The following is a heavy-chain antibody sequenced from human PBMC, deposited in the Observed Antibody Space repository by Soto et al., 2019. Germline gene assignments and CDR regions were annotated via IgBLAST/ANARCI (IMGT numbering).Heavy chain of an antibody. J-gene: IGHJ3*02. D-gene: IGHD2-15*01. CDR2: IIPIFGTA. Sequence: GASVKVSCKASGGTFSSYAISWVRQAPGQGLEWMGGIIPIFGTANYAQKFQGRVTITADESTSTAYMELSSLRSEDTAVYYCAREANVVQSDAFDIWGQGTMVTVSS. V-gene: IGHV1-69*13. CDR3: AREANVVQSDAFDI. CDR1: GGTFSSYA.